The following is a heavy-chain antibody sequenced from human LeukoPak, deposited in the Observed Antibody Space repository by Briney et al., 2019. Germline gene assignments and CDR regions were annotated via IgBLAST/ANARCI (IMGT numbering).Heavy chain of an antibody. J-gene: IGHJ4*02. CDR2: ISAYNGNT. D-gene: IGHD3-3*01. CDR1: GYTFTSYG. Sequence: ASVTVSCTASGYTFTSYGFTWVRQAPGQGLEWMGWISAYNGNTNYAQKLQGRVTMTTDTSTSTAYMELRSLRSDDTALYYCARADRDFWSRFNDYWGQGTLVTVSS. CDR3: ARADRDFWSRFNDY. V-gene: IGHV1-18*01.